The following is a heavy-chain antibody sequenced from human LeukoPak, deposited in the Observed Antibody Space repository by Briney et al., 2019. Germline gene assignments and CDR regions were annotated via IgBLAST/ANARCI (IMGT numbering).Heavy chain of an antibody. CDR3: VRVKSTYFDF. J-gene: IGHJ4*02. V-gene: IGHV3-48*01. CDR1: GFPFSSYS. Sequence: GGSLRLSCAVSGFPFSSYSTNWVRQAPGKGLEWVSYISASGSNIYYLDAVKSPFTVSRDKAMNSLFLQMDRARAEDTAIYYCVRVKSTYFDFWGQGTLVTVSS. CDR2: ISASGSNI. D-gene: IGHD2/OR15-2a*01.